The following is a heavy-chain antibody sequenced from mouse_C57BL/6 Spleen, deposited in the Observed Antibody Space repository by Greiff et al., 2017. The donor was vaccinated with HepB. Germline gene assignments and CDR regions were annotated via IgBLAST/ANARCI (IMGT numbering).Heavy chain of an antibody. Sequence: EVKLMESGPELVKPGASVKIPCTASGYTFTDYNMDWVKQSHGKSLEWIGDINPNNGGTIYNQKFKGKATLTVDKSSSTAYMELRSLTSEDTAVYYCARSPIYYGYDKGAMDYWGQGTSVTVSS. D-gene: IGHD2-2*01. V-gene: IGHV1-18*01. J-gene: IGHJ4*01. CDR3: ARSPIYYGYDKGAMDY. CDR2: INPNNGGT. CDR1: GYTFTDYN.